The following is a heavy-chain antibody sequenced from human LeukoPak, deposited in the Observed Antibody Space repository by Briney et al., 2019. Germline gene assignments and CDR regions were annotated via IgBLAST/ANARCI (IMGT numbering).Heavy chain of an antibody. J-gene: IGHJ5*02. V-gene: IGHV1-18*01. CDR1: GYTFSSYG. D-gene: IGHD1-26*01. CDR2: ISTYNGNT. CDR3: ARGSGSYLNWFDP. Sequence: ASVKVSCKGSGYTFSSYGISWVRQAPGQGLEWMGWISTYNGNTNYAQKFQGRVTITADESTSTAYMELSSLRSEDTAVYYCARGSGSYLNWFDPWGQGTLVTVSS.